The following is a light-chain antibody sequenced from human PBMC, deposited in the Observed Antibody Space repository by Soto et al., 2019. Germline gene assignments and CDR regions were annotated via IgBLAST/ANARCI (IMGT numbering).Light chain of an antibody. J-gene: IGKJ5*01. CDR3: QQYGTSEII. CDR2: GAS. V-gene: IGKV3-20*01. Sequence: ERVMTQSPATLSASPGESCTLSCRASQSVNHNVAWYQQKPGQAPRLLIYGASSRATGIPDRYSGSGSGADFTLTISRLEPEDFAVFFCQQYGTSEIIFGQGTRLEIK. CDR1: QSVNHN.